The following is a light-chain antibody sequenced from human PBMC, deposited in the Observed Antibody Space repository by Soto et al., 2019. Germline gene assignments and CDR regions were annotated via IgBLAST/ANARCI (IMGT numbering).Light chain of an antibody. CDR1: QSVSRY. Sequence: VLTQSPATLSLSPGERAALSCRASQSVSRYLAWYQQKPGQAPRLLIYDASNRATGIPARFSGSGSGTDFTLSISSLEPEDSAVYYCQQRSNWPWTFGQGTKVEIK. CDR2: DAS. J-gene: IGKJ1*01. V-gene: IGKV3-11*01. CDR3: QQRSNWPWT.